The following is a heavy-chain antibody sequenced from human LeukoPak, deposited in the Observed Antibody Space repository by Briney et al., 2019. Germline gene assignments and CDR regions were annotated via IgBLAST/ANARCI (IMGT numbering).Heavy chain of an antibody. J-gene: IGHJ4*02. V-gene: IGHV1-2*06. D-gene: IGHD4-23*01. CDR1: GYTFTGYY. CDR2: INPNTGDT. CDR3: ARDIQPTFSLEPGGNSKFDY. Sequence: GASVKVSCKASGYTFTGYYMHWVRQAPGQGLEWMGRINPNTGDTNYAQKFQGRVTMTRDTSISTAYMELSRLRSDDTAVYYCARDIQPTFSLEPGGNSKFDYWGQGTLVTVSS.